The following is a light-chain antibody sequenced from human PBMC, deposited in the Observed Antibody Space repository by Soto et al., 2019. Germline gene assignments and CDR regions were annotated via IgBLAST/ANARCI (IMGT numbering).Light chain of an antibody. J-gene: IGKJ1*01. CDR2: AAS. V-gene: IGKV1-39*01. CDR3: QQAYNAPWT. CDR1: QSISNY. Sequence: DIQVTQSPSSLSASVGDRVTITCRASQSISNYLNWFQQKPMKAPKLLIYAASSLQGGVSSRFSGSGSGTDFTLSITTLQPEDFATYYCQQAYNAPWTFGQGTRVEIK.